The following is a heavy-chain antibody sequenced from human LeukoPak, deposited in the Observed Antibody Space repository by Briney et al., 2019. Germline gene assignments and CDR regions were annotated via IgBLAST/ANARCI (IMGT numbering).Heavy chain of an antibody. V-gene: IGHV3-66*01. Sequence: GGSLRLSCATSGFTVSSNYMSWVRQAPGKGLEWVSVIYSGGSTYYADSVKGRFTISRDNSKNTLYLQMNSLRAEDTAVYYCARDPRSGYYNYWGQGTLVTVSS. CDR1: GFTVSSNY. CDR2: IYSGGST. D-gene: IGHD3-22*01. J-gene: IGHJ4*02. CDR3: ARDPRSGYYNY.